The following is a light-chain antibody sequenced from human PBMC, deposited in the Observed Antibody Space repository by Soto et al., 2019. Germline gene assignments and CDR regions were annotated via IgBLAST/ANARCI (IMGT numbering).Light chain of an antibody. Sequence: QSVLTQPPSASGAPGQRVTISCSGSTSNIGSNNVNWYQQLPGTAPKIITYSNDQRPSGVPDRFSGSKSGTSASLAINGLLSEDEADYYCAAWDGSLHVYVFGTGTKVTVL. CDR2: SND. CDR1: TSNIGSNN. CDR3: AAWDGSLHVYV. V-gene: IGLV1-44*01. J-gene: IGLJ1*01.